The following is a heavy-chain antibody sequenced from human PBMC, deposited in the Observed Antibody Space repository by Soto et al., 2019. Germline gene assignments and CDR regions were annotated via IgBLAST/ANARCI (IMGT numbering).Heavy chain of an antibody. J-gene: IGHJ6*02. V-gene: IGHV4-30-4*01. D-gene: IGHD3-10*01. CDR1: GGSISSGDYY. CDR2: IYYSGST. CDR3: ASCVRELGYYYYGMDV. Sequence: SETLSLTCTVSGGSISSGDYYWSWIRQPPGKGLEWIGYIYYSGSTYYNPSLKSRVTISVDTSKNQFSLKLSSVTAADTAVYYCASCVRELGYYYYGMDVWGQGTTVTVSS.